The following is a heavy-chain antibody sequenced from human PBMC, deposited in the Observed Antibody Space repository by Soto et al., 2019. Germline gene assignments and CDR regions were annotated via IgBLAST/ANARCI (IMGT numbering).Heavy chain of an antibody. Sequence: SVKVSCKASGDTXSFYTINWVRQAPGLGLEWMGRVNPILSMSNYAQKFQGRVTMTADKSTSTAYMELRSLRSEDTAFYYCATSYGSGYRAFDYWGQGALVTVSS. D-gene: IGHD3-10*01. J-gene: IGHJ4*02. CDR3: ATSYGSGYRAFDY. V-gene: IGHV1-69*02. CDR2: VNPILSMS. CDR1: GDTXSFYT.